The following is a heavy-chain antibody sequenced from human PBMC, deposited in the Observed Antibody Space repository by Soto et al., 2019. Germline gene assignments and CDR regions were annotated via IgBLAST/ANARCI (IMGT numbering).Heavy chain of an antibody. CDR1: GDTFNFYS. V-gene: IGHV1-69*04. Sequence: QVQLVQSGAEVKRPGSSVKVSCKASGDTFNFYSINWVRQAPGLGREWMGRVNPIVSMSNYAQRFQGRVTMPADKSTSTAYMELSGLRSEDTALYYCATSYGSGYRAFDYWGQGALVTVSS. CDR2: VNPIVSMS. CDR3: ATSYGSGYRAFDY. J-gene: IGHJ4*02. D-gene: IGHD3-10*01.